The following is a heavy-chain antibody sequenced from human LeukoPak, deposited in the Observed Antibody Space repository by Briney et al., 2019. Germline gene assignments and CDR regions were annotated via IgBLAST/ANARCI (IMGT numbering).Heavy chain of an antibody. V-gene: IGHV3-20*04. CDR1: GFTFDYYG. J-gene: IGHJ3*02. CDR3: ARSLRTTYGAFEI. CDR2: INWNGGST. D-gene: IGHD4-17*01. Sequence: PGGSLRLSCAASGFTFDYYGMSWVRQAPGKGLEWVSGINWNGGSTGYADSVKGRFTISRDNAKNSLYLQMNTLRAEDTAVYYCARSLRTTYGAFEIWGQGTMVTVSS.